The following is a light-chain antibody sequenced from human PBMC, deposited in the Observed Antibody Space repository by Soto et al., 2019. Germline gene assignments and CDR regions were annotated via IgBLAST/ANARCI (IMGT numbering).Light chain of an antibody. CDR1: QALSNY. Sequence: SQLTQSPSVLSASVGDTVTITCRASQALSNYLAWYQQKPGKAPDLLIYSASTLQSGVPSRFSGSGSETEFTLTISSLQPDDFATYYCQQYNSLWTFGQGTKVDIK. V-gene: IGKV1-9*01. CDR3: QQYNSLWT. CDR2: SAS. J-gene: IGKJ1*01.